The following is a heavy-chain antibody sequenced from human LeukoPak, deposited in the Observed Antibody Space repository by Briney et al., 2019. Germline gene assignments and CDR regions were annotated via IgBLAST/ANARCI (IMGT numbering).Heavy chain of an antibody. D-gene: IGHD1-26*01. CDR2: IYSEGTT. CDR3: ARESRLRRENYYYGLDV. Sequence: GGSLRLSCTGSGFTVSSSYMSWVRRAPGKGLEWVSLIYSEGTTYYADSVKGRFTISRDTSKNTLYLQMNSLRADDTAVYYCARESRLRRENYYYGLDVWGQGTTVTVSS. J-gene: IGHJ6*02. CDR1: GFTVSSSY. V-gene: IGHV3-53*01.